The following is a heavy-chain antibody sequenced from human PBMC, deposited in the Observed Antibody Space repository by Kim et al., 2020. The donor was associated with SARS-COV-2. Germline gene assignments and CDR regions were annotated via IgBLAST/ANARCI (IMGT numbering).Heavy chain of an antibody. D-gene: IGHD6-25*01. CDR3: ARDDRYAFDI. Sequence: TKYSQKCQGRVTITRDTSASTAYMELSSLRSEDTAVYYCARDDRYAFDIWGQGTMVTVSS. CDR2: T. J-gene: IGHJ3*02. V-gene: IGHV1-3*01.